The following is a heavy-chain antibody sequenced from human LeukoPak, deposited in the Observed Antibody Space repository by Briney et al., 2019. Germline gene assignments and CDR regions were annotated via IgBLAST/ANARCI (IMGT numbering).Heavy chain of an antibody. CDR3: AKSGYSSSWFDY. Sequence: GGSLRLSCAASGFTFSSYSMNWVRQAPGKGLEWVSYISSSGSTIYYADSVKGRFTISRDNAKNSLYLQMSSLRAEDTAVYYCAKSGYSSSWFDYWGQGTLVTVSS. V-gene: IGHV3-48*01. J-gene: IGHJ4*02. D-gene: IGHD6-13*01. CDR2: ISSSGSTI. CDR1: GFTFSSYS.